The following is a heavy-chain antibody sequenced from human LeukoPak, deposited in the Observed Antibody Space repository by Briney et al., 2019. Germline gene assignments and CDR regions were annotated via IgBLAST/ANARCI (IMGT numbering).Heavy chain of an antibody. D-gene: IGHD4-11*01. CDR3: ARDGRLHAFDY. Sequence: MPSETLSLTCTVSGYSISSGYYWGWIRQPPGKGLEWIGSIYHSGSTYYNPSLKSRVTISVDTSKNQFSLKLSSVTAADKAVYYCARDGRLHAFDYWGQGTLVTVSS. V-gene: IGHV4-38-2*02. J-gene: IGHJ4*02. CDR1: GYSISSGYY. CDR2: IYHSGST.